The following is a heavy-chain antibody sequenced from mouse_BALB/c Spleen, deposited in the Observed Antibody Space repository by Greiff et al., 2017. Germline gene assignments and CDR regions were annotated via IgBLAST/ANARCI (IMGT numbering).Heavy chain of an antibody. CDR2: IDPENGNT. J-gene: IGHJ4*01. V-gene: IGHV14-1*02. CDR3: ARGLRGYYYAMDY. Sequence: EVQLQQSGAELVRPGALVKLSCKASGFNIKDYYMHWVKQRPEQGLEWIGWIDPENGNTIYDPKFQGKASITADTSSNTAYLQLSSLTSEDTAVYYCARGLRGYYYAMDYWGQGTSVTVSS. D-gene: IGHD2-2*01. CDR1: GFNIKDYY.